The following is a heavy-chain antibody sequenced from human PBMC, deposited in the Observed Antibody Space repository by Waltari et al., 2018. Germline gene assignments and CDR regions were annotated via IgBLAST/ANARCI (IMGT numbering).Heavy chain of an antibody. CDR1: GFSLGDYG. CDR2: IRKKAFGATT. V-gene: IGHV3-49*04. J-gene: IGHJ4*02. D-gene: IGHD6-13*01. Sequence: EIQLRESGGGLVQPGRSLRLSCDTSGFSLGDYGMKWVRQASQKRLEWVGYIRKKAFGATTEVAASVKGRFSLSRDDSKGTIYLQMNSLTADDTASYYCTSDIAAAGFDYWGQGISVTVSS. CDR3: TSDIAAAGFDY.